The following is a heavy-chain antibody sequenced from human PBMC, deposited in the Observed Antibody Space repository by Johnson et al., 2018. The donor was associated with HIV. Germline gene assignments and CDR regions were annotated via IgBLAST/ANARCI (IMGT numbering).Heavy chain of an antibody. CDR1: EFTFSDYA. J-gene: IGHJ3*02. CDR3: ANFPTRRSYYTLGAFDI. D-gene: IGHD1-26*01. CDR2: ISYDGNKK. V-gene: IGHV3-30*04. Sequence: QVKLVESGGGVVQPGRSLKIYCAVSEFTFSDYAMHWVRLAPGKGLQWVGVISYDGNKKYYAESVKGRFTISRDNSKNTLYLQMNSLRAEDTAVYYCANFPTRRSYYTLGAFDIWGQGTMVTVSS.